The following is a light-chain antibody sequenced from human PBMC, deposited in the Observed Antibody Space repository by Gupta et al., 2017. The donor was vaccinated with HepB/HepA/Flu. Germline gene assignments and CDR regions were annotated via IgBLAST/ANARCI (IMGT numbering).Light chain of an antibody. J-gene: IGKJ3*01. CDR2: DAS. CDR1: QSVSSY. Sequence: EIVLTQSPATLSLSPGERATLSCRASQSVSSYLAWYQQKPGQAPRLLIYDASNRATGIPARFSGSGSGTDFTLTISSREPEDFAVYYCQQRDNWPPFTFGPGTKVDIK. CDR3: QQRDNWPPFT. V-gene: IGKV3-11*01.